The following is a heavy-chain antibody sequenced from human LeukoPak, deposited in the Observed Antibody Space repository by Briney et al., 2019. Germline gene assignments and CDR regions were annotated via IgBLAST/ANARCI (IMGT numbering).Heavy chain of an antibody. V-gene: IGHV4-61*02. CDR1: GGSITGGNYD. CDR2: IYNSGSP. CDR3: ARRVGWNAFDI. Sequence: SQTLSLTCTVSGGSITGGNYDWSWVRQPAGKGLEWIGRIYNSGSPNYNPSLKSRDAISLDPSKNQVSLKLISVTAADTAIYYCARRVGWNAFDIWGQGTVVTVSS. D-gene: IGHD1-26*01. J-gene: IGHJ3*02.